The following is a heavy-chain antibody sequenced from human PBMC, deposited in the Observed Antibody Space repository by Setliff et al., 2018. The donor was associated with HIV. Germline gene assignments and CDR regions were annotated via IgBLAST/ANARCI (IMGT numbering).Heavy chain of an antibody. CDR1: GYTISSGHYW. CDR3: ARMTEYDENAFDI. V-gene: IGHV2-70*16. D-gene: IGHD3-3*01. Sequence: TLSLTCAVSGYTISSGHYWGWIRQPPGKGLEWLARIDWDDDKFYSTSLKTRLTISKDTSKNQVVLTMTNMDPADTATYFCARMTEYDENAFDIWGQGTMVTVSS. CDR2: IDWDDDK. J-gene: IGHJ3*02.